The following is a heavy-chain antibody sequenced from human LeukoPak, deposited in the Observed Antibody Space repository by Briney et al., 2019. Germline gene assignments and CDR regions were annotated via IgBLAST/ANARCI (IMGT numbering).Heavy chain of an antibody. V-gene: IGHV3-23*01. CDR3: ARSAVGTSCCTAVDY. D-gene: IGHD1-26*01. J-gene: IGHJ4*02. CDR2: ISTSGDRT. Sequence: PGGSLRLSCAASGFTFSDYSMNWVRQAPGKGLEWVSGISTSGDRTYYADSVKGRFTISRDNSKNTLYLQMNSLRAEDTAEYYCARSAVGTSCCTAVDYWGQGPLVTVSS. CDR1: GFTFSDYS.